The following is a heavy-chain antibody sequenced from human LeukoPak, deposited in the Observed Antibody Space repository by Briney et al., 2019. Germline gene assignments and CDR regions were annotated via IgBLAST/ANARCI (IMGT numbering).Heavy chain of an antibody. CDR1: GFTFSRYW. CDR2: ISPDGSTT. V-gene: IGHV3-74*03. D-gene: IGHD1-26*01. CDR3: ARAPPGAPFDP. Sequence: PGGSLRLSCAASGFTFSRYWMHWVRQAPGKGLMWVSRISPDGSTTLYADSVKGRFTIARDNAKNTLYLQMNSLRAEDTAVYYCARAPPGAPFDPWGQGTLVTVSS. J-gene: IGHJ5*02.